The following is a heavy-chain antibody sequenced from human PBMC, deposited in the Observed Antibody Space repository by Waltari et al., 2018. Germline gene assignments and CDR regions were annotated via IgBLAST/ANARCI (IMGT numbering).Heavy chain of an antibody. V-gene: IGHV4-34*01. CDR2: INHSGST. Sequence: QVQLQQWGAGLLKPSETLSLTCAVYGGSLSGYYWSWIRQPPGKGLEWIGEINHSGSTNYNPSLKSRVTISVDTSKNQFSLKLSSVTAADTAVYYCARVRGPMVRGVDDYWGQGTLVTISS. CDR1: GGSLSGYY. D-gene: IGHD3-10*01. CDR3: ARVRGPMVRGVDDY. J-gene: IGHJ4*02.